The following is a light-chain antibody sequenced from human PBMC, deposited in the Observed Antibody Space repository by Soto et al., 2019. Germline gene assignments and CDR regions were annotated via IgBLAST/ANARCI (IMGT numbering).Light chain of an antibody. CDR2: AAS. Sequence: DIQMTQAPSSLPASVGDRVTITCRASQTIANYLNWYQQRPGKAPNLLISAASTLQSGVPSRFSGSGSGTDFTLTITSLQPEDFATYCCQQSYNTPRTFGQGTKGDIK. V-gene: IGKV1-39*01. CDR1: QTIANY. J-gene: IGKJ1*01. CDR3: QQSYNTPRT.